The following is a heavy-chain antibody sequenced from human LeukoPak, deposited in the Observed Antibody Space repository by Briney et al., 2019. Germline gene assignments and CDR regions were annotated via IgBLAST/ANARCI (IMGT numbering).Heavy chain of an antibody. J-gene: IGHJ3*02. V-gene: IGHV4-59*01. CDR1: GGSISSYY. CDR3: ARDRTYYYDSRGAFDI. Sequence: SETLSLTCTVSGGSISSYYWSWIRQPPGKGLEWIGYIYYSGSTNYNPSLKSRVTISVDTSKNQFSLKLSSVTAADTAVYYCARDRTYYYDSRGAFDIWGQGTMVTVSS. D-gene: IGHD3-22*01. CDR2: IYYSGST.